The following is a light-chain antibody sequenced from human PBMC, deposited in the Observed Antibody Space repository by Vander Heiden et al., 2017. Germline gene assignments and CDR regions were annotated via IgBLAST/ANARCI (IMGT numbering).Light chain of an antibody. CDR1: QSISSW. CDR2: KAS. Sequence: DIQMTQSPSTLSASVGDRVTITCRASQSISSWLAWYQQKPGKAPKLLIYKASSLESGVPSRFSDSGSGTEFTLTISSLQPDDFATYYCQQYRAFGGGTKVEIK. CDR3: QQYRA. V-gene: IGKV1-5*03. J-gene: IGKJ4*01.